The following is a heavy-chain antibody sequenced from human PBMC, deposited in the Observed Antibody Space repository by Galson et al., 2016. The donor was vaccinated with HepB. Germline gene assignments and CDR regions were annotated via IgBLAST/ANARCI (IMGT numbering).Heavy chain of an antibody. CDR1: GGTFSTYA. J-gene: IGHJ6*02. CDR3: ARAPPRGAIKYYYFGMDV. CDR2: IIPIFGTP. Sequence: SVKVSCKASGGTFSTYAISWVRQAPGQGLEWMGGIIPIFGTPNYAQKFQDRVTITADKSTSTAYTELSSLTSEDTAVYYCARAPPRGAIKYYYFGMDVWGQGTTVTVSS. V-gene: IGHV1-69*06. D-gene: IGHD3-10*01.